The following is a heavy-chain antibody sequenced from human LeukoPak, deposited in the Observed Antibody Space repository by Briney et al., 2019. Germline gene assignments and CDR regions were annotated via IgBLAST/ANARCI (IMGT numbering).Heavy chain of an antibody. CDR3: ARGGDYYDSSGYELRNAFDI. V-gene: IGHV1-69*04. CDR1: GGTFSSYA. J-gene: IGHJ3*02. D-gene: IGHD3-22*01. Sequence: SVKVSCKASGGTFSSYAISWVRQAPGQGLEWMGRIIPILGIANYAQKFQGRVTITADKSTSTAYMELSSLRSEDTAVYYCARGGDYYDSSGYELRNAFDIWGQGTMVTVSS. CDR2: IIPILGIA.